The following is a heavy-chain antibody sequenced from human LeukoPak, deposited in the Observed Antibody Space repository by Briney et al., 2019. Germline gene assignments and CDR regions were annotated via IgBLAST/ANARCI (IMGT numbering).Heavy chain of an antibody. J-gene: IGHJ4*02. CDR1: GASISSYY. V-gene: IGHV4-4*09. CDR2: IHTSGDT. CDR3: ARGHFDSSGYSNPLDS. D-gene: IGHD3-22*01. Sequence: SETLSLTCTVSGASISSYYWGWIRQSPGKGLEWIGYIHTSGDTKSNPSLKSRVTMSVDTSKNEFSLKLRSVAAADTALYYCARGHFDSSGYSNPLDSWGQGTLVTVSS.